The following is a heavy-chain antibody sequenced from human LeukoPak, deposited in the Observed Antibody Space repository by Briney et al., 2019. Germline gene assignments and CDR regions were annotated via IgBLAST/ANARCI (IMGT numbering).Heavy chain of an antibody. Sequence: PSETLSLTCTVSGGSISSYYWSWIRQPPGKGLEWIGYIYYSGSTNYNPSLKSRVTISVDKSKNQFSLKLSSVTAADTAVYYCARVARGYYDSSGYLPYYGMDVWGQGTTVTVSS. CDR1: GGSISSYY. CDR3: ARVARGYYDSSGYLPYYGMDV. CDR2: IYYSGST. J-gene: IGHJ6*02. D-gene: IGHD3-22*01. V-gene: IGHV4-59*12.